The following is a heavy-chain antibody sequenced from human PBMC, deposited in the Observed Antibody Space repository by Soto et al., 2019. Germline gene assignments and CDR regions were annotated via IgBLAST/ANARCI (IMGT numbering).Heavy chain of an antibody. Sequence: EEQLVESGGGLVQPGGSLRLSCAVSGFSFRRDWMNWVRQAPGKGLEWVAHTNQDGSERYYVDSVKGRFTIFRDNAKNSLYRQMDHLRVADTAVYYWSGGVGDAVWGQGTLVTVSS. CDR3: SGGVGDAV. CDR1: GFSFRRDW. J-gene: IGHJ4*02. CDR2: TNQDGSER. V-gene: IGHV3-7*04. D-gene: IGHD1-26*01.